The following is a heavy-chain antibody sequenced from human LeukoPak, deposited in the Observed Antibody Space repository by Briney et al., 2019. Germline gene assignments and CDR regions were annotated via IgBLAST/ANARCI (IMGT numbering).Heavy chain of an antibody. CDR2: INNDGSST. Sequence: PGGSLRLSCAASGFTFSTYWMHWVRQAPGKELVWVSRINNDGSSTSYADSVKGRFTISRDNAKNTLYLQMNSLRAEDTAVYYCARPQAPYSSRSTFDYWGQGALVTVSS. J-gene: IGHJ4*02. CDR1: GFTFSTYW. CDR3: ARPQAPYSSRSTFDY. D-gene: IGHD6-13*01. V-gene: IGHV3-74*01.